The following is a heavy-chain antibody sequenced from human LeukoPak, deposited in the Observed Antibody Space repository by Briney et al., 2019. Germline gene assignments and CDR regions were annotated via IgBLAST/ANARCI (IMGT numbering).Heavy chain of an antibody. CDR2: IIPIFGTA. CDR3: AREGVGATKRGAFDY. CDR1: GYTFTGYF. D-gene: IGHD1-26*01. V-gene: IGHV1-69*13. J-gene: IGHJ4*02. Sequence: SVKVSCKASGYTFTGYFMHWVQQAPGQGLEWMGGIIPIFGTANYAQKFQGRVTITADESTSTAYMELSSLRFEDTAVYYCAREGVGATKRGAFDYWGQGTLVTVSS.